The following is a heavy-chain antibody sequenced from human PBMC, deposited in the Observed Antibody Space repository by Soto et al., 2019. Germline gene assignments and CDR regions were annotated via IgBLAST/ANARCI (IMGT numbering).Heavy chain of an antibody. V-gene: IGHV4-59*08. CDR3: ARVVEGNAFDI. D-gene: IGHD3-10*01. J-gene: IGHJ3*02. CDR1: GGSISSYY. CDR2: IYYSGST. Sequence: SETLSLTCTVSGGSISSYYWSWIRQPPGKGLEWIGYIYYSGSTNYNPSLKSRVTISVDTSKNQFSLKLSSVADADTAVYYCARVVEGNAFDIWGQGAMVTVSS.